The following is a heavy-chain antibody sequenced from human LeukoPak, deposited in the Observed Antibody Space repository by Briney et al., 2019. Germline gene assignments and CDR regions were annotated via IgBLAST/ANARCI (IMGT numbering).Heavy chain of an antibody. J-gene: IGHJ4*02. CDR1: GFTFSSYR. V-gene: IGHV3-7*01. CDR2: IKQDGSEK. Sequence: GGSLRLSCAASGFTFSSYRMSWVRQAPGKGLEWVANIKQDGSEKYYVDSVKGRFTISRDNTKNSLYLQMNSLRAEDTAVYYCARGKEYYGSGKDWGQGTLVTVSS. D-gene: IGHD3-10*01. CDR3: ARGKEYYGSGKD.